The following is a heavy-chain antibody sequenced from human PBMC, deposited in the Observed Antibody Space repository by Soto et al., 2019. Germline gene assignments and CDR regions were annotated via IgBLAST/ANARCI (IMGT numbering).Heavy chain of an antibody. CDR1: GGSISSESFY. D-gene: IGHD6-13*01. CDR3: ATKTVAVAGLD. J-gene: IGHJ4*01. CDR2: ISHGGNT. V-gene: IGHV4-4*02. Sequence: QVQLQESGPGLAKPSGTLSLTCSVSGGSISSESFYWSWVRQHPGKGLEWIGEISHGGNTNYTPSLKSRATISLDTSNNQFSLSLSFVTAADTALYYCATKTVAVAGLDWGHGTPVTVSS.